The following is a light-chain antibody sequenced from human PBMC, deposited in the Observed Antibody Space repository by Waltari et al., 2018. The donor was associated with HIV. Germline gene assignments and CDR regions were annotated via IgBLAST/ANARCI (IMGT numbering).Light chain of an antibody. J-gene: IGLJ3*02. V-gene: IGLV1-47*01. CDR2: RNS. Sequence: QSVLTQPPSVSGTPGQRITVSCSGSGPNIGTNYAYWYQQLPGAAPKLLVYRNSQVPSGFPDRFSGSKSGTSASLAISGLRSEDEADYHCASWDDRVSGWVFGGGTKLTVL. CDR3: ASWDDRVSGWV. CDR1: GPNIGTNY.